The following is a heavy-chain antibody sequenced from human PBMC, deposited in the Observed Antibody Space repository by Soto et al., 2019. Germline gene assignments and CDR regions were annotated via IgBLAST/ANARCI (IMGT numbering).Heavy chain of an antibody. CDR1: GGSISSYY. CDR3: ARDMTGYYPTPWFDP. D-gene: IGHD3-9*01. V-gene: IGHV4-59*01. Sequence: SETLSLTCTVSGGSISSYYWIWIRQPPGKGLEWIGYIYYSGSTNYNPSLKSRVTISVDTSKNQFSLKLSSVTAADTAVYYCARDMTGYYPTPWFDPWGQGTLVTVSS. J-gene: IGHJ5*02. CDR2: IYYSGST.